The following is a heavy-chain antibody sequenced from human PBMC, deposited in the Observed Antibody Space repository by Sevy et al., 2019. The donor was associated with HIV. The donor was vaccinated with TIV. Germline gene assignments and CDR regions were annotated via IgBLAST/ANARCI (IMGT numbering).Heavy chain of an antibody. D-gene: IGHD4-17*01. V-gene: IGHV1-18*01. J-gene: IGHJ4*02. Sequence: ASVKVSCKASGYTFTSYGISWVRQAPGQGLEWMGWIRAYNGNTNYAQKLQGRVTMTTDTSTRTAYMELRSLRSDDTTVTYCARDSVYGDYVAARYYFYYWGQGTLVTVSS. CDR1: GYTFTSYG. CDR3: ARDSVYGDYVAARYYFYY. CDR2: IRAYNGNT.